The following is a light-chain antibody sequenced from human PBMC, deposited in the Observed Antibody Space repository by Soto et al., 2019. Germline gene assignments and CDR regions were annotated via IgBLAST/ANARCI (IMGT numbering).Light chain of an antibody. Sequence: QPVLTQPSSLSASPGASASLTCTLRSGINVGTYRIYWYQQKPGIPPQYLLRYKSDSDKQQGSGVPSRFSGSKDASANAGILLISGLQSEDEADYYCMIWHSSAVVFGGGTKLTVL. CDR3: MIWHSSAVV. V-gene: IGLV5-45*02. CDR2: YKSDSDK. CDR1: SGINVGTYR. J-gene: IGLJ2*01.